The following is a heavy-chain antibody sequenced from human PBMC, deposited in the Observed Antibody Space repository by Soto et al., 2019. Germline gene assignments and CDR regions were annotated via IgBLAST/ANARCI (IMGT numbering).Heavy chain of an antibody. Sequence: SVKVSCKXSGGTFSSYAISWVRQAPGQGLEWMGGIIPIFGTANYAQKFQGRVTITADESTSTAYMELSSLRSEDTAVYYCERDKGDIVVVVAATGPYYYYGMDVWGQGTTVTVSS. J-gene: IGHJ6*02. CDR1: GGTFSSYA. CDR2: IIPIFGTA. CDR3: ERDKGDIVVVVAATGPYYYYGMDV. D-gene: IGHD2-15*01. V-gene: IGHV1-69*13.